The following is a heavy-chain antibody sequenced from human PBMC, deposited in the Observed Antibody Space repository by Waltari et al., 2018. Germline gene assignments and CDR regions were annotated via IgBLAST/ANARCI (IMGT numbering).Heavy chain of an antibody. Sequence: QVQLQASGPGLVKPSETLSLTCNVPGGSISSYYWSWIRQPPGKGLGRIGYFYYSGSTNYNPSLKSRVTISVDTPKNQFSLKLSSVTAADTAVYYCARGGVVWVTATPKLNYYGSGSSTPGMDVWGQGTTVTVSS. D-gene: IGHD3-10*01. J-gene: IGHJ6*02. V-gene: IGHV4-59*01. CDR3: ARGGVVWVTATPKLNYYGSGSSTPGMDV. CDR2: FYYSGST. CDR1: GGSISSYY.